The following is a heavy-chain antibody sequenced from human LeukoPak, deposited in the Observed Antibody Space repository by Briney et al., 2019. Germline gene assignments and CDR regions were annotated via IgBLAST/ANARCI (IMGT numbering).Heavy chain of an antibody. Sequence: GGSLRLSCAASGFTFSSYAMSWVRQAPGKGLEWVGFIRSKAYGGTTEYAASVKGRFTISRDDSKSIAYLQMNSLKTEDTAVYYCTTTLSIAARPLDYWGQGTLVTVSS. D-gene: IGHD6-6*01. J-gene: IGHJ4*02. V-gene: IGHV3-49*04. CDR2: IRSKAYGGTT. CDR1: GFTFSSYA. CDR3: TTTLSIAARPLDY.